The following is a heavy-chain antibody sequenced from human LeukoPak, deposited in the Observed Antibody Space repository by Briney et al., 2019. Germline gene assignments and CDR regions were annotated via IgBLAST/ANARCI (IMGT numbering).Heavy chain of an antibody. Sequence: GGSLRLSCVASGFTFSSYAMSWVRQAPGKGLEWVAVISYDGSNKYYADSVKGRFTISRDNSKNTLYLQMNSLRAEDTAVYYCARDSGVVVTAEGHSAFDIWGQGTMVTVSS. J-gene: IGHJ3*02. V-gene: IGHV3-30-3*01. CDR1: GFTFSSYA. D-gene: IGHD2-21*02. CDR2: ISYDGSNK. CDR3: ARDSGVVVTAEGHSAFDI.